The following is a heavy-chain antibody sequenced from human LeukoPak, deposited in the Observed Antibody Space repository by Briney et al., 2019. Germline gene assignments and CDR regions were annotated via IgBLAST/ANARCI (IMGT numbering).Heavy chain of an antibody. J-gene: IGHJ6*02. CDR3: ARELRYFDWLSPYRSLYGMDV. D-gene: IGHD3-9*01. CDR1: GYTFTSYG. CDR2: ISAYNGNT. Sequence: ASVKVSCKASGYTFTSYGISWVRQAPGQGLEWTGWISAYNGNTNYAQKLQGRVTMTTDTSTSTAYMELRSLRSDDTAVYYCARELRYFDWLSPYRSLYGMDVWGQGTTVTVS. V-gene: IGHV1-18*01.